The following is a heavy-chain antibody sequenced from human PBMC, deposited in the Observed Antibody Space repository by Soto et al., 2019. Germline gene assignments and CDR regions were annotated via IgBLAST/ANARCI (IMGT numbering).Heavy chain of an antibody. J-gene: IGHJ5*02. D-gene: IGHD1-26*01. V-gene: IGHV1-46*01. CDR2: INPSGGST. CDR1: GYTFTSYY. CDR3: ARGARLDSGSYYNWFDP. Sequence: QVQLVQSGAEVKKPGASVKVSCKASGYTFTSYYIHWVRQAPGQGLEWMGVINPSGGSTSYAQTSQFTMTRDTSTSTVYVELSSLRSEDTAVYYCARGARLDSGSYYNWFDPWGQGTLVTVSS.